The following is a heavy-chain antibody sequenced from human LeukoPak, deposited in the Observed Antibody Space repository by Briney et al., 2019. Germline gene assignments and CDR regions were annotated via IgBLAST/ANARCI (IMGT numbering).Heavy chain of an antibody. D-gene: IGHD2-21*01. V-gene: IGHV3-21*01. Sequence: GGSLRLSCAASGFTFSSYSMNWVRQTPGKGLEWVSSISSSSSYIYYADSVKGRFTISRDNAKNSLYLQMNSLRAEDTDVYYWARGRTSKPHSPFDYWGQGTLVTVSS. CDR1: GFTFSSYS. J-gene: IGHJ4*02. CDR2: ISSSSSYI. CDR3: ARGRTSKPHSPFDY.